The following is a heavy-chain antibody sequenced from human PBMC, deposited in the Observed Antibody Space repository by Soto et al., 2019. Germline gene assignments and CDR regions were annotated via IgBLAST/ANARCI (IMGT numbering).Heavy chain of an antibody. V-gene: IGHV1-18*01. CDR3: ARGFRVAATRWWFDP. CDR2: ISTYNGNT. CDR1: CYTFTSYD. Sequence: QVQLVQSGAEVKKPGASVKVSCKASCYTFTSYDISWVRQAPGQGLEWMGWISTYNGNTNYAQKLQGRVTMTTDTSTSTAYMELRSLRSDDTAVYYCARGFRVAATRWWFDPWGQGTLVTVSS. J-gene: IGHJ5*02. D-gene: IGHD2-15*01.